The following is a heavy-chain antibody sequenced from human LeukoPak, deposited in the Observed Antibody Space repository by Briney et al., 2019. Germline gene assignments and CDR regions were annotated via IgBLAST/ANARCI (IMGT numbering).Heavy chain of an antibody. V-gene: IGHV1-2*02. D-gene: IGHD3-3*01. CDR1: GYRFTGYY. Sequence: ASVKVSCKASGYRFTGYYMHWVRQAPGQGLEWMGCINPNSGGTNYAQKFQGRVTMTRDTSISTAYMELRSLRSDDTAVYYCARGCYDFWSGYYSNYYYYMDVWGKGTTVTVSS. J-gene: IGHJ6*03. CDR3: ARGCYDFWSGYYSNYYYYMDV. CDR2: INPNSGGT.